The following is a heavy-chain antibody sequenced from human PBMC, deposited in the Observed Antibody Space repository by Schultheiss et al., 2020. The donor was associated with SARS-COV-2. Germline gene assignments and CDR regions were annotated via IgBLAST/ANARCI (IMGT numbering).Heavy chain of an antibody. V-gene: IGHV3-23*01. D-gene: IGHD1-1*01. CDR2: ISGSGGST. J-gene: IGHJ4*02. Sequence: GGSLRLSCAASGFTFSSYAMSWVRQAPGKGLEWVSAISGSGGSTYYADSVKGRFTISRDNAKNSLYLQMNSLRVEDTAIYYCARDLRGPRRRLTQAFDFWGQGALVTVSS. CDR1: GFTFSSYA. CDR3: ARDLRGPRRRLTQAFDF.